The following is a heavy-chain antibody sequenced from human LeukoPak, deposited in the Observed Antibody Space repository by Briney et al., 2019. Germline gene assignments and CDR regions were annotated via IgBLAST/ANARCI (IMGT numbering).Heavy chain of an antibody. CDR1: GFIIISYR. D-gene: IGHD5-24*01. CDR2: IKQDGSEK. Sequence: GGSLRLSCAASGFIIISYRMSWVRQAPGKGLEGVANIKQDGSEKYYVDSVKGRFTISRDNAKNSLYLQMSSLRAEDTAVYYCARVRDGYKPPKLSSYYYMDVWGKGTTVTISS. CDR3: ARVRDGYKPPKLSSYYYMDV. J-gene: IGHJ6*03. V-gene: IGHV3-7*01.